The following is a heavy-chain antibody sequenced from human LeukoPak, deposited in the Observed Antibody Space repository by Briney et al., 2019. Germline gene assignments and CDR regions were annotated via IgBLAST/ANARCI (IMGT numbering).Heavy chain of an antibody. Sequence: GGSLRLSCAASGFTFSSYGMSWVRQAPGKGLEWVSAISGSGGSTYYADSVKGRFTISRDNSKNTLCLQMNSLRAEDTAVYYCAKLPSLPKVFDYWGQGTLVTVSS. J-gene: IGHJ4*02. CDR1: GFTFSSYG. V-gene: IGHV3-23*01. CDR3: AKLPSLPKVFDY. CDR2: ISGSGGST. D-gene: IGHD2-15*01.